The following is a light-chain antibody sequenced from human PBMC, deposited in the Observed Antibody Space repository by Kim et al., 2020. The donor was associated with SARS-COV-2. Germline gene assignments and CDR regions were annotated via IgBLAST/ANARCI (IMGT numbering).Light chain of an antibody. CDR1: RLGDRF. V-gene: IGLV3-1*01. J-gene: IGLJ2*01. CDR3: QVWDSSTV. Sequence: SVSPGQTASITCAGDRLGDRFASWYQQKPGQSPVLVIFQDTKRPSGIPERFSGSNSGNTATLTISGTQAVDEADYYCQVWDSSTVFGGGTQLTVL. CDR2: QDT.